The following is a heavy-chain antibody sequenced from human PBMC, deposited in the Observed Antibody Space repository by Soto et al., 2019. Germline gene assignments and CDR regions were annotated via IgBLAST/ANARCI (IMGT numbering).Heavy chain of an antibody. Sequence: GGSLRLSCAASGFTFINYGIHWVLQPSGKGLEWVAVISHGANNKYYADSVKGRFTISRDNSRNTLYLQMSSLRAEDTAVYYCAKGQVEWFYNPFDYWGQGDLVTV. CDR2: ISHGANNK. CDR1: GFTFINYG. D-gene: IGHD3-3*01. J-gene: IGHJ4*02. V-gene: IGHV3-30*18. CDR3: AKGQVEWFYNPFDY.